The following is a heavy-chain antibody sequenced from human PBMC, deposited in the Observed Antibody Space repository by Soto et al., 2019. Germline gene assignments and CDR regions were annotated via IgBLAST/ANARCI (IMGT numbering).Heavy chain of an antibody. CDR3: ARLLSITMISDWFDP. D-gene: IGHD3-22*01. J-gene: IGHJ5*02. CDR2: IYYSGST. Sequence: QLQLQESGPGLVKPSETLSLTCTVSGGSISSSSYYWGWIRQPPGKGLEWIGSIYYSGSTYYNPSLKSRVTISVDTSKNQFSLKLSSVTAADTAVYYCARLLSITMISDWFDPWGQGTLVTVSS. CDR1: GGSISSSSYY. V-gene: IGHV4-39*01.